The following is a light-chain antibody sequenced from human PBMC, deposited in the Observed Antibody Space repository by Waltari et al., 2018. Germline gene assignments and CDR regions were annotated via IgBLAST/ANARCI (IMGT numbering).Light chain of an antibody. CDR3: QQRSTWPSVT. CDR1: QSVGRH. J-gene: IGKJ4*01. CDR2: DAS. V-gene: IGKV3-11*01. Sequence: EIVLTQSPATLSLSPGERATVSCRASQSVGRHLAWYQQKPGQAPRLLIYDASDRAADTPARFSGSGSGTDFTLTISSLEPEDFAVYYCQQRSTWPSVTFGGGTKVEIK.